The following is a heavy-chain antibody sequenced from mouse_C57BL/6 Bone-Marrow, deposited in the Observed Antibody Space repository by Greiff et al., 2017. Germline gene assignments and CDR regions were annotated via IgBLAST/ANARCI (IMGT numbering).Heavy chain of an antibody. D-gene: IGHD1-1*01. V-gene: IGHV1-82*01. CDR1: GYAFSSSW. CDR2: IYPGDGDT. CDR3: ARWAPYYGSSFAY. Sequence: QVQLQQSGAELVKPGASVKLSCKASGYAFSSSWMNWVKQRPGKGLEWIGRIYPGDGDTNYNGKFKGKATLTADKSSSTAYMQLSSLTSEDSAVYFCARWAPYYGSSFAYWGQGTLVTVSA. J-gene: IGHJ3*01.